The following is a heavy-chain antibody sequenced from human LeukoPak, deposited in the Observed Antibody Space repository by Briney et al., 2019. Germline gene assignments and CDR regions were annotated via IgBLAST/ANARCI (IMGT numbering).Heavy chain of an antibody. CDR3: ARDHPPPFIVVVPAAIEDYFDY. Sequence: PGRSLRLSCAASGITFRSYGMHWVRQAPGKGLEWVAVISYDGSNKYYADSVKGRFTIPRDNSKDTLYLQMNSLRAEDTAVYYCARDHPPPFIVVVPAAIEDYFDYWGQGTLVTVSS. J-gene: IGHJ4*02. CDR1: GITFRSYG. V-gene: IGHV3-30*03. D-gene: IGHD2-2*01. CDR2: ISYDGSNK.